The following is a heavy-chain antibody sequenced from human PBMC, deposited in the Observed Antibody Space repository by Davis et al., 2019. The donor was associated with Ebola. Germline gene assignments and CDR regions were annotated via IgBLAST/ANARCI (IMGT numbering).Heavy chain of an antibody. Sequence: GESLKISCAASGFTFSSYWMSWVRQAPGKGLEWVANIKQDGSEKYYVDSVKGRFTISRDNAKNSLYLQMNSLRAEDTAVYYCARDAPTRVWEEVPALLWANDAFDIWGQGTMVTVSS. V-gene: IGHV3-7*01. D-gene: IGHD2-2*01. CDR2: IKQDGSEK. J-gene: IGHJ3*02. CDR1: GFTFSSYW. CDR3: ARDAPTRVWEEVPALLWANDAFDI.